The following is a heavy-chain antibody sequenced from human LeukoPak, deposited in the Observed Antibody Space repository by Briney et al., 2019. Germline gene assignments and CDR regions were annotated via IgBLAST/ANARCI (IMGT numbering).Heavy chain of an antibody. CDR1: GFTFSSYA. J-gene: IGHJ4*02. CDR3: ARDEWLVKGDY. CDR2: IKQDGSEK. V-gene: IGHV3-7*01. Sequence: GGSLRLSCAASGFTFSSYAMSWVRQAPGKGLEWVANIKQDGSEKYYVDSVKGRFTISRDNAKNSLYLQMNSLRAEDTAVYYCARDEWLVKGDYWGQGTLVTVSS. D-gene: IGHD6-19*01.